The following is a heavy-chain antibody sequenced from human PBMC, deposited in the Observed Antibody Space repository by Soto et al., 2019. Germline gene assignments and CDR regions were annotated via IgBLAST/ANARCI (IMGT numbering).Heavy chain of an antibody. CDR1: GGSISDGYY. Sequence: SETLSLTCTVSGGSISDGYYWTWIRQHPGKGLEWIGSISASGSTSYNPSLKSRLTVSVDKSKNQFSLNLRSVTAADTAVYYCARRDRSGFSYWLDTWGQGNVVTV. CDR3: ARRDRSGFSYWLDT. J-gene: IGHJ5*02. CDR2: ISASGST. D-gene: IGHD3-22*01. V-gene: IGHV4-31*03.